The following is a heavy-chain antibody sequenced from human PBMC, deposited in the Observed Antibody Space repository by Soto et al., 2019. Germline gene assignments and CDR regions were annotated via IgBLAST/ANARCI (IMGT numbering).Heavy chain of an antibody. Sequence: SETLSLTCTVSGASISSDDYYWSWIRQPPGKGLEWIGYISHSGNTYYSPSLQSRVAISVDTSRNQFSLRLNSVTAADTAVYYCARASTVTTGAKFDSWGQGALVTVSS. CDR3: ARASTVTTGAKFDS. CDR1: GASISSDDYY. J-gene: IGHJ4*02. V-gene: IGHV4-30-4*01. CDR2: ISHSGNT. D-gene: IGHD4-17*01.